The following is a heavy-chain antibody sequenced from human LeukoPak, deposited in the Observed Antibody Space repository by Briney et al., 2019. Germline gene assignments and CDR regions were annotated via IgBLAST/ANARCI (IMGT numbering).Heavy chain of an antibody. J-gene: IGHJ6*03. V-gene: IGHV3-20*04. CDR1: GFSFDDHA. CDR3: VRNKYGGIDV. CDR2: INWNGAST. D-gene: IGHD2-2*01. Sequence: GGSLRLSCDASGFSFDDHAMNWVRQGPRKGLEWISVINWNGASTDYADSVKGRFTISRDNAKNSLYLQMTNLRADDTALYYCVRNKYGGIDVWGKGTPVTVSS.